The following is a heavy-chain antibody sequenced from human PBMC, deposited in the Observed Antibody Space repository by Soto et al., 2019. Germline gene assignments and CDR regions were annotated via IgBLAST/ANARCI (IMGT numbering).Heavy chain of an antibody. J-gene: IGHJ4*02. Sequence: QVQLVESGGGVVQPGRSLRLSCAASGFTFNTYAMHWVRQAPGKGLEWLAVISYHGYNTYFADSVKGRFSISRDNSKNTLYLQMNSLRPEDTAVYYCARYPLATRPEDYYFDYWGQGTLVTVSS. CDR2: ISYHGYNT. V-gene: IGHV3-30-3*01. CDR1: GFTFNTYA. CDR3: ARYPLATRPEDYYFDY. D-gene: IGHD6-6*01.